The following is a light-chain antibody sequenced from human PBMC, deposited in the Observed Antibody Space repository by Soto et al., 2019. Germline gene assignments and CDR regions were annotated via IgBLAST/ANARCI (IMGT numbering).Light chain of an antibody. Sequence: QSVLTQPPSASGTPGQTVTISCSGSSSNIGRAYIYWYQHLPGTAPKLLIYRNNQRPSGVPDRFSASKSGTSASLAMSGVRSEDDADYYCAAWDGSLGVFGGGTKLTVL. J-gene: IGLJ3*02. CDR3: AAWDGSLGV. CDR2: RNN. V-gene: IGLV1-47*01. CDR1: SSNIGRAY.